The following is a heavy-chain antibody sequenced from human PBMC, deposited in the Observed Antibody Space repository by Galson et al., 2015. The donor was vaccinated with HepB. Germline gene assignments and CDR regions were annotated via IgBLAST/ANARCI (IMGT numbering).Heavy chain of an antibody. Sequence: QSGAEVKKPGESLKISCKGSGYSFTSYWIGWVRQMPGKGLEWMGIIYPGDSDTRYSPSFQGQVTISAGKSISTAYLQWSSLKASDTAMYYCARRVRVNYYDSSGYYSSVGAFDIWGQGTMVTVSS. D-gene: IGHD3-22*01. CDR1: GYSFTSYW. J-gene: IGHJ3*02. CDR3: ARRVRVNYYDSSGYYSSVGAFDI. V-gene: IGHV5-51*01. CDR2: IYPGDSDT.